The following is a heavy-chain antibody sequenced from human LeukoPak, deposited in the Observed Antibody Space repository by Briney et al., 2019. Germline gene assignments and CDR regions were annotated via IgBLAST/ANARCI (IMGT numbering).Heavy chain of an antibody. J-gene: IGHJ4*02. V-gene: IGHV3-74*01. D-gene: IGHD4-17*01. Sequence: PGGSLRLSCATSGFTFSSNWMLWVRQTPGKGLVWVSRINSDGSSTSYADSVKGRLTISRDNAKDTLYLQMNSLRAEDTAVYYCARSPLTVTTRLHFDYWGQGTLVTVSS. CDR3: ARSPLTVTTRLHFDY. CDR1: GFTFSSNW. CDR2: INSDGSST.